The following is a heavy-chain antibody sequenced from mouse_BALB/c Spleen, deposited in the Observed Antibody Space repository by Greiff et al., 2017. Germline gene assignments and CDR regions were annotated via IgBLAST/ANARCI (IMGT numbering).Heavy chain of an antibody. CDR2: IDPENGDT. D-gene: IGHD2-14*01. J-gene: IGHJ2*01. V-gene: IGHV14-4*02. CDR1: GFNIQDFY. CDR3: NAEVRRAY. Sequence: VQPQQSGAELVRSGASVKSSCTASGFNIQDFYMHGVKQRPEQGPEWIGWIDPENGDTEYAPKFQGKATMTADTASNTAYLQRTSLTFEDTAVYYYNAEVRRAYWGQGTTVTVSS.